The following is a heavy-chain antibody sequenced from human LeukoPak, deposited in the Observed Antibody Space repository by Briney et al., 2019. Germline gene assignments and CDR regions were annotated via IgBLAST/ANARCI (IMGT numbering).Heavy chain of an antibody. J-gene: IGHJ3*02. CDR1: GFTFGKYW. V-gene: IGHV3-7*01. D-gene: IGHD5-24*01. CDR3: ARSMRAHLENAFDI. Sequence: PGGSLRLSCVASGFTFGKYWMSWVRQAPGKGLEWVANIKLDGSEKNYVDSVKGRFTISRDNTKNSLYLQMNSLRAEDTAVYYCARSMRAHLENAFDIWGQGTMVTVSS. CDR2: IKLDGSEK.